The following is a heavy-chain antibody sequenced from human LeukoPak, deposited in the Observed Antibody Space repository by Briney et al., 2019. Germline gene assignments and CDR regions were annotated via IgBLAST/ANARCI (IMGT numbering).Heavy chain of an antibody. V-gene: IGHV3-9*01. Sequence: GGSLRLSCAASGFTFSRDWMHWVRQAPGKGLEWVSGISWNSGSIGYADSVKGRFTISRDNAKNSLYLQMNSLRAEDTALYYCAKGGIAAAGLQNWFDPWGQGTLVTVSS. D-gene: IGHD6-13*01. CDR1: GFTFSRDW. J-gene: IGHJ5*02. CDR2: ISWNSGSI. CDR3: AKGGIAAAGLQNWFDP.